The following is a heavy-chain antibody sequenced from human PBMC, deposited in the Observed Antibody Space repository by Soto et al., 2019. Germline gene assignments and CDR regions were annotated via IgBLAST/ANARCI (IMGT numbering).Heavy chain of an antibody. D-gene: IGHD3-22*01. J-gene: IGHJ4*02. CDR3: AKDGNDYYDSSGPLLYFDY. CDR1: GFTFSSYA. V-gene: IGHV3-23*01. Sequence: GGSLRLSCAASGFTFSSYAMSWVRQAPGKGLEWVSAISGSGGSTYYADSVKGRFTISRDNSKNTLYLQMNSLRAEDTAVYYGAKDGNDYYDSSGPLLYFDYWGQGTLVTVSS. CDR2: ISGSGGST.